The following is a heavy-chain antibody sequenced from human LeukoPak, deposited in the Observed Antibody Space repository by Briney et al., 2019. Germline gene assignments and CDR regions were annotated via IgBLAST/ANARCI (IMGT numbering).Heavy chain of an antibody. J-gene: IGHJ3*02. CDR2: IIPIFGTA. CDR3: ARVESPYYYDSSSAFDI. CDR1: GGTFSSYA. Sequence: SVKVSCKASGGTFSSYAISWVRQAPGQGLEWMGGIIPIFGTANYAQKFQGRVAITADESTSTAYMELSSLRSEDTAVYYCARVESPYYYDSSSAFDIWGQGTMVTVSS. V-gene: IGHV1-69*13. D-gene: IGHD3-22*01.